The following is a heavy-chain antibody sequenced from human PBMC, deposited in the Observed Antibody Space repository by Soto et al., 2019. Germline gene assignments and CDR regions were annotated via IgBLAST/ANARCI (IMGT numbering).Heavy chain of an antibody. CDR2: INPSGGST. CDR1: GYTFTSYY. CDR3: AGWPYYYDSSGINAFDI. V-gene: IGHV1-46*01. Sequence: QVQLVQSGAEVKKPGASVKVSCKASGYTFTSYYMHWVRQAPGQGLEWMGIINPSGGSTSYAQKFQGRVTMTRDTSTSTVYMELSSLRSEDTAVYYCAGWPYYYDSSGINAFDIWGQGTMVTVSS. D-gene: IGHD3-22*01. J-gene: IGHJ3*02.